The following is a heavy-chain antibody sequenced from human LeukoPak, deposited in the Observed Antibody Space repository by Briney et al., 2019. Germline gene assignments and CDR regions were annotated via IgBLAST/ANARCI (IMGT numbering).Heavy chain of an antibody. CDR2: ISAYNGNT. V-gene: IGHV1-18*01. Sequence: ASVKVSCKASGYTFTSYGISWVRQAPGQGLEWMGWISAYNGNTNYAQKLQGRVTMTTDTSTSTAYMELRSLRSGDTAVYYCARDPEYTAMVTLFDYWGQGTLVTVSS. D-gene: IGHD5-18*01. J-gene: IGHJ4*02. CDR3: ARDPEYTAMVTLFDY. CDR1: GYTFTSYG.